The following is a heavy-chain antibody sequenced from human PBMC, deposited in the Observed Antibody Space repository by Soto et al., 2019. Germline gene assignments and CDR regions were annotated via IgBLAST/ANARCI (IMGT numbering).Heavy chain of an antibody. Sequence: SETLSLTCTVSGGSISSGGYYWSWIRQHPGKGLEWIGYIYYSGSTYYNPSLKSRVTISVDTSKNQFSLKLSSVTAADTAVYYCASSPMDYDSSGHYGAFDIWGQGTMVTVSS. CDR2: IYYSGST. D-gene: IGHD3-22*01. CDR1: GGSISSGGYY. J-gene: IGHJ3*02. V-gene: IGHV4-31*03. CDR3: ASSPMDYDSSGHYGAFDI.